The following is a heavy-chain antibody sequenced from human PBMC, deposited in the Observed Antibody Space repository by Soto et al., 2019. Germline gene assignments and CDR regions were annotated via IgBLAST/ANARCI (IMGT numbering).Heavy chain of an antibody. CDR1: GYSITTGYY. Sequence: SETLSLTCAVSGYSITTGYYWGWVRRPPGKGLEWIGSVYHSGRTSYNPSLEGRVTISVDTSKNQFSLRLSSVTAADTAVYYCARGVNYYDSSGFYPRDYWGQGILVTVSS. V-gene: IGHV4-38-2*01. J-gene: IGHJ4*02. CDR3: ARGVNYYDSSGFYPRDY. CDR2: VYHSGRT. D-gene: IGHD3-22*01.